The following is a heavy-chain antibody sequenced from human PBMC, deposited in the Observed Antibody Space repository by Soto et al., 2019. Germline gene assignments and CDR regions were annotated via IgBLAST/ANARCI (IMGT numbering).Heavy chain of an antibody. J-gene: IGHJ6*02. Sequence: QVPLVESGGGGVQPWRSLRLSCAASGFTFSSYAMHWVRQAPGKWLEWVAVISYDGRNKYYADSVKGRFTISRDNCKNTLYLQMSSMRAEDTAVYYCVKYGSSGWPYYYGMDVWGQGTTVTVSS. CDR3: VKYGSSGWPYYYGMDV. V-gene: IGHV3-30*18. CDR2: ISYDGRNK. CDR1: GFTFSSYA. D-gene: IGHD6-19*01.